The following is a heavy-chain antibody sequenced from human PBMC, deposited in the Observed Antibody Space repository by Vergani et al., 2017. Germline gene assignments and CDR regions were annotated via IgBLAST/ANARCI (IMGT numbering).Heavy chain of an antibody. J-gene: IGHJ4*02. CDR2: IRSKTYGATT. V-gene: IGHV3-71*04. D-gene: IGHD4-23*01. CDR3: AVEIYDYGGSRDFDY. CDR1: GFTFSDFS. Sequence: EVQLVESGGGLVKPGGSLRLSCAASGFTFSDFSMSWVRQAPGKGLEWIGFIRSKTYGATTEYAASVRGRFTISRDDSKGIAYLQMSSLKKEDTAVYRCAVEIYDYGGSRDFDYWGQGTLVVVSS.